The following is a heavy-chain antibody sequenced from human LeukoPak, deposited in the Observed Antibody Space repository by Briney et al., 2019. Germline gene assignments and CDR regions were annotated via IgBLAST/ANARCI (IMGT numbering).Heavy chain of an antibody. CDR3: VRENHGSFDY. CDR2: ISSSSTYI. V-gene: IGHV3-21*01. Sequence: GGSLRLSCAASGFSFSTYYVNCVRQAPGKGLEWVSCISSSSTYIYYSDSVRGRFAISRDNAKNSLYLQMNSPRAEDTAVYYCVRENHGSFDYWGQGSLVTVSS. D-gene: IGHD1-14*01. J-gene: IGHJ4*02. CDR1: GFSFSTYY.